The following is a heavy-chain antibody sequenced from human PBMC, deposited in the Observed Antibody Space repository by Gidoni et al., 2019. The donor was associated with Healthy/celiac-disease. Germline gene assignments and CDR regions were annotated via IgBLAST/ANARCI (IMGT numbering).Heavy chain of an antibody. CDR3: AKNQLSGVLRYFDWPGYGGANFDY. Sequence: EVQLLESGGGLVQPGGSLRLSCAASGFTFSSYAMSWVRQAPGKGLEWVSAISGSGGSTYYADSVKGRFTISRDNSKNTLYLQMNSLRAEDTAVYYCAKNQLSGVLRYFDWPGYGGANFDYWGQGTLVTVSS. J-gene: IGHJ4*02. D-gene: IGHD3-9*01. CDR2: ISGSGGST. CDR1: GFTFSSYA. V-gene: IGHV3-23*01.